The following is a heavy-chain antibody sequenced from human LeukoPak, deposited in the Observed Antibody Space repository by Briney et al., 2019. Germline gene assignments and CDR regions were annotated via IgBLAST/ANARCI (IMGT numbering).Heavy chain of an antibody. CDR2: VTSSGSTI. CDR1: GFTFSSYS. CDR3: ARRGGNSDYDPFDY. D-gene: IGHD5-12*01. Sequence: GGSLRLSCAASGFTFSSYSMNWVRQAPGKGLEWVSYVTSSGSTIYYADSVKGRFTISRDNAKNSLYLQMNSLRDEDTAVYYCARRGGNSDYDPFDYWGQGTLVTVSS. J-gene: IGHJ4*02. V-gene: IGHV3-48*02.